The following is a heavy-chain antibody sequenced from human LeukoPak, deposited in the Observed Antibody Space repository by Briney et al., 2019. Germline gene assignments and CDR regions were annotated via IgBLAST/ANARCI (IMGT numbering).Heavy chain of an antibody. D-gene: IGHD4-17*01. V-gene: IGHV4-39*01. J-gene: IGHJ4*02. CDR3: ARLGATTYRSDY. CDR1: GGSVTSTNW. CDR2: IYYSGST. Sequence: SETLSLTCDVSGGSVTSTNWWTWVRQPPGKGLERIGSIYYSGSTYYNPSLKSRVTICVETSTNQYSLNLSSVSAADTAVYYCARLGATTYRSDYWGQGTLVTVSS.